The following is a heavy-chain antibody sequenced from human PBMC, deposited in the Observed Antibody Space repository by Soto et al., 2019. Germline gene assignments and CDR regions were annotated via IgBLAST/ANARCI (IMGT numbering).Heavy chain of an antibody. CDR3: ARGALVVLTAAILPYYYYRMDV. CDR2: INPNSGGT. J-gene: IGHJ6*02. V-gene: IGHV1-2*04. Sequence: ASVKVSCKASGYTFTGYYMHWVRQAPGQGLEWMGWINPNSGGTNYAQKFQGWVTMTRDTSISTAYMELSRLRSEDTAVYYCARGALVVLTAAILPYYYYRMDVSRHGTTLTVS. CDR1: GYTFTGYY. D-gene: IGHD2-2*02.